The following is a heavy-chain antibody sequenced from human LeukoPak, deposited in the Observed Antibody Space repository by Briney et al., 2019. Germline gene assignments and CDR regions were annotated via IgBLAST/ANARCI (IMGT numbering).Heavy chain of an antibody. V-gene: IGHV3-7*01. D-gene: IGHD3-10*01. CDR1: GFTFSSYW. CDR2: IKRDGNEK. CDR3: AKEGAYPIITYDS. Sequence: GSLRPSCAASGFTFSSYWMKWVRQAPGEGLEWVANIKRDGNEKNYVDSVKGRFSISRDNAKNSLYLQMDSLRAEDTAVYYCAKEGAYPIITYDSWGQGALVTVSS. J-gene: IGHJ5*01.